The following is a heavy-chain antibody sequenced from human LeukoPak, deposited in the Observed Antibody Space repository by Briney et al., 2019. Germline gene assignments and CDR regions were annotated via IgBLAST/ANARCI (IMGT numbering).Heavy chain of an antibody. CDR3: ARRVAVGNYFDP. D-gene: IGHD4-11*01. J-gene: IGHJ5*02. CDR1: GGSISSYY. Sequence: PSETLSLTCSVSGGSISSYYWSWIRQPPGKGLEWIGSIHYSGSTNYSPSLKSRVTISVDTSKNHFSLRLSSVTAADTAVYYCARRVAVGNYFDPWGQGTQVTVSS. CDR2: IHYSGST. V-gene: IGHV4-59*08.